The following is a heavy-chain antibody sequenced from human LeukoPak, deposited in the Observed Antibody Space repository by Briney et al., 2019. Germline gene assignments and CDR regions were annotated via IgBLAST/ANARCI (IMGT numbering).Heavy chain of an antibody. CDR1: GGSISSGGYY. CDR2: MYTSGNT. J-gene: IGHJ4*02. Sequence: SETLSLTCTVSGGSISSGGYYWSWIRQPAGKGLEWIGRMYTSGNTNYNPSLKSRVTISVDTSKNQFSLKLSSVTAADTAVYYCARQNYGAAPLRYWGQGTLVTVSS. CDR3: ARQNYGAAPLRY. D-gene: IGHD4/OR15-4a*01. V-gene: IGHV4-61*02.